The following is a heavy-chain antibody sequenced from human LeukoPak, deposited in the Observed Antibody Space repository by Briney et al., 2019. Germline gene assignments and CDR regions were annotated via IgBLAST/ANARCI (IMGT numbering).Heavy chain of an antibody. V-gene: IGHV3-21*01. CDR3: ARERSTMIVVVINSYSDY. CDR2: ISSSSSYI. Sequence: GGSLRLSYAASGFTFSSYSMNWVRQAPGKGLEWVSSISSSSSYIYYADSVKGRFTISRDNAKNSLYLQMNSLRAEDTAVYYCARERSTMIVVVINSYSDYWGQGTLVTVSS. J-gene: IGHJ4*02. D-gene: IGHD3-22*01. CDR1: GFTFSSYS.